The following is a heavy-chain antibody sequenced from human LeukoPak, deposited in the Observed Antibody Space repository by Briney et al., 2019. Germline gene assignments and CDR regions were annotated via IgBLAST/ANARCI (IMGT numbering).Heavy chain of an antibody. Sequence: TGGSLRLSCAAPGFTFSSYWMHWVRQAPRKGLVWVSGTNSDGSTTAYADSVKGRFTISRDNAKNTLYLQMNSLRAEDTAVYYCATNIVGPTLDYWGQGTLVTVSS. D-gene: IGHD1-26*01. CDR2: TNSDGSTT. CDR1: GFTFSSYW. CDR3: ATNIVGPTLDY. J-gene: IGHJ4*02. V-gene: IGHV3-74*01.